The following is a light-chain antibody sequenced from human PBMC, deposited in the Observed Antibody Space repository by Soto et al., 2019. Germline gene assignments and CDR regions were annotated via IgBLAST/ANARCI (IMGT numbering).Light chain of an antibody. CDR2: DAS. Sequence: ETMMTQSPDTLSVSLGERATLSCRASQSLRSSLAWYQQKPGQAPRLLIYDASTRATGIPARFSGSGSGTDFTLTISGMQSEDFAVYYCQQYNNWPQPFGQGTKVDI. CDR1: QSLRSS. CDR3: QQYNNWPQP. J-gene: IGKJ1*01. V-gene: IGKV3-15*01.